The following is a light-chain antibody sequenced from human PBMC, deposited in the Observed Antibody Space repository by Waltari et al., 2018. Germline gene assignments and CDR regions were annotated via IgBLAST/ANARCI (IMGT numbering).Light chain of an antibody. CDR2: EVT. J-gene: IGLJ2*01. CDR3: SSYAGNDLVI. V-gene: IGLV2-14*01. Sequence: QSALTQPASVSGSPGQSITISCTGTNSDDGSYNYVSWYQQHPGKAPKLMIYEVTNRPSGLSNRFSGSKSGNTASLTITELQAEDEADYYCSSYAGNDLVIFGGGTKLTVL. CDR1: NSDDGSYNY.